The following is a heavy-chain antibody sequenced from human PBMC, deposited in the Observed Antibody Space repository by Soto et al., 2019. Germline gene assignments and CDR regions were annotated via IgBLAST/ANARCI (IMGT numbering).Heavy chain of an antibody. CDR2: ISGSGGSI. D-gene: IGHD2-2*01. CDR1: GFTFSSYA. CDR3: ATPRGCSSTSCDNWFDP. J-gene: IGHJ5*02. Sequence: PGGSLRLSCAASGFTFSSYAMSWVRQAPGKGLEWVSAISGSGGSIYYADSVKGRFTISRDNAKNSLYLQMNSLRAEDTAVYYCATPRGCSSTSCDNWFDPWGQGTLVTVSS. V-gene: IGHV3-23*01.